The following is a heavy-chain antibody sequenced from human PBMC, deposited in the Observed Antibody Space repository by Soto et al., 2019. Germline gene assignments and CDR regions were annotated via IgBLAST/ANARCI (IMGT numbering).Heavy chain of an antibody. J-gene: IGHJ4*02. CDR3: AKDEDNWNYGGLVDY. CDR1: GFTFDDYA. Sequence: GGSLRLSCAASGFTFDDYAMHWVRQAPGKGLEWVSGISWNSGSIGYADSVKGRFTISRDNAKNSLYLQMNSLRAEDTALYYCAKDEDNWNYGGLVDYWGQGTLVTVSS. CDR2: ISWNSGSI. D-gene: IGHD1-7*01. V-gene: IGHV3-9*01.